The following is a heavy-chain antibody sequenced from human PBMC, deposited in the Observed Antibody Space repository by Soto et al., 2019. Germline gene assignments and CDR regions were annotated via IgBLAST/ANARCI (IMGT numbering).Heavy chain of an antibody. CDR1: GGSFSGYY. J-gene: IGHJ4*02. V-gene: IGHV4-34*01. CDR2: INHSGST. CDR3: ARERGYSRSLYY. Sequence: QVQLQQWGAGLLKPSETLSLTCAVYGGSFSGYYWSWIRQPPGKGLEWIGEINHSGSTNYNPSLKSRVTISVDTSKNQFSLKLSSVTAADTAVYYCARERGYSRSLYYCCQGTLVTVSA. D-gene: IGHD6-13*01.